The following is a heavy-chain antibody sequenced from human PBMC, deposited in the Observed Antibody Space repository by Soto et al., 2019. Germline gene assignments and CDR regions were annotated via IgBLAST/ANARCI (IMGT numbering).Heavy chain of an antibody. D-gene: IGHD2-21*02. CDR1: GAYISDYF. CDR2: FYYGETT. J-gene: IGHJ4*02. V-gene: IGHV4-59*01. CDR3: ARGTYCGSDCYWTLDY. Sequence: SETLSLTCTVAGAYISDYFWTWIRQPPGKGLEWIGCFYYGETTNXKSSLNSRFTVSVDTSKSQFSLKVTSVTTADTAVYYCARGTYCGSDCYWTLDYWGQGKMVTV.